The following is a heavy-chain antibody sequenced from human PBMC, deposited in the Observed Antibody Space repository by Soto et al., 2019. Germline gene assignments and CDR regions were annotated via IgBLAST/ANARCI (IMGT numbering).Heavy chain of an antibody. CDR3: ARVADFWSGYYGDY. V-gene: IGHV1-8*01. CDR1: GYTFTSYD. CDR2: MNPNSGNT. Sequence: QVQLVQSGAEVKKPGASVKVSCKASGYTFTSYDINWVRQATGQGLEWMGWMNPNSGNTGYAQKLQGRVTMTRNTXISTAYMELCRLRSEDTPVYYCARVADFWSGYYGDYWGQGALVTVSS. J-gene: IGHJ4*02. D-gene: IGHD3-3*01.